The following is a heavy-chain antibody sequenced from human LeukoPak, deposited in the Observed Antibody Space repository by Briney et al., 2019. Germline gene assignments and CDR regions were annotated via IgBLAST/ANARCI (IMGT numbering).Heavy chain of an antibody. D-gene: IGHD3-22*01. J-gene: IGHJ4*02. Sequence: SVKVSCKASGGTFSSYTISWVRQAPGQGLEWVGRIILILGIANYAQKFQGRVTITADKSTSTAYMELSSLRSEDTAVYNCASASYYYDSSGYSYYWGQGTLVTVSS. V-gene: IGHV1-69*02. CDR1: GGTFSSYT. CDR3: ASASYYYDSSGYSYY. CDR2: IILILGIA.